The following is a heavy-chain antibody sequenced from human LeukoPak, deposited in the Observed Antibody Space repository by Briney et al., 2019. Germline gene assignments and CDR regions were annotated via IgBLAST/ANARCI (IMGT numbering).Heavy chain of an antibody. CDR2: VYYSGST. V-gene: IGHV4-59*01. CDR3: ARERHGDHFDY. D-gene: IGHD4-17*01. Sequence: SETLSLTCTVSGGSISGYYWSWIRLPPGKGLEWIGYVYYSGSTSYNPYLKSRLTISVDTSKNQLSLKLSSVTAADTAVYYCARERHGDHFDYWGQGTLVTVSS. CDR1: GGSISGYY. J-gene: IGHJ4*02.